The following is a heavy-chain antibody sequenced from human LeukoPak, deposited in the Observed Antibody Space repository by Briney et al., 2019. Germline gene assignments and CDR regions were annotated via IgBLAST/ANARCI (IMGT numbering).Heavy chain of an antibody. CDR3: ARAATTYYYDTSGYY. CDR2: ISSSSSTI. V-gene: IGHV3-48*04. Sequence: GGSLRLSCAASGFTFSSYSMNWVRQAPGKGLEWISYISSSSSTIYYADSVKGRFTISRDNAKNSLYLQVNSLRAEDTAVYYCARAATTYYYDTSGYYWGQGTLVTVSS. J-gene: IGHJ4*02. D-gene: IGHD3-22*01. CDR1: GFTFSSYS.